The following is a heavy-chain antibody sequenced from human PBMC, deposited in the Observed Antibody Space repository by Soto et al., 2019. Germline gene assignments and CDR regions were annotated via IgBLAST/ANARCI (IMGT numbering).Heavy chain of an antibody. J-gene: IGHJ4*02. CDR3: ARDRAPRGWSYLDL. D-gene: IGHD2-15*01. Sequence: QVQLVQSGAEVKKPGSSVKISCTAFGGSFSDYAISWVRQAPGQGLEWMGGIIPIFGTPNYAQKFQDRVTFTAHESTNTADMELSRLTSEDTAVYYCARDRAPRGWSYLDLWGQGTQVTVSS. CDR2: IIPIFGTP. CDR1: GGSFSDYA. V-gene: IGHV1-69*01.